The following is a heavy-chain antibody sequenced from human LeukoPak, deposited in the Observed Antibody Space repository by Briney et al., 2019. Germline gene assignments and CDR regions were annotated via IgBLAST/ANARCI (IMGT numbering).Heavy chain of an antibody. CDR2: ISSSSSYI. J-gene: IGHJ4*02. CDR1: GFTFSSYS. CDR3: ARLDYDGSNYPISFDY. V-gene: IGHV3-21*04. D-gene: IGHD3-22*01. Sequence: GGSLRLSCAASGFTFSSYSMNWVRQAPGKGLEWVSSISSSSSYIYYADSVKGRFTISRDNAKNSLYLQMNSLKIEDTAVYYCARLDYDGSNYPISFDYWGQGTLVTVSS.